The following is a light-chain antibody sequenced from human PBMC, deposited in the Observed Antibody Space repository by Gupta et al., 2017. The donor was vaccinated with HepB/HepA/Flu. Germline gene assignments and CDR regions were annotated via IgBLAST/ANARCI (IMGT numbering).Light chain of an antibody. CDR3: NSRYSSGIHLV. V-gene: IGLV3-19*01. J-gene: IGLJ3*02. CDR2: GKN. CDR1: SLRRYY. Sequence: SSALTQVPAVYVALGQTVRLTCQGDSLRRYYASRYQQKPGLAPVLVIYGKNNRPSGIPDRFSGSSPGNTASLTITGAQAKDEADYYCNSRYSSGIHLVFGGGTKLTVL.